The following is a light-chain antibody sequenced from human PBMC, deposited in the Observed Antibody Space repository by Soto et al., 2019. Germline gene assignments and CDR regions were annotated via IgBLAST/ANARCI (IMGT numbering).Light chain of an antibody. J-gene: IGLJ1*01. CDR3: GADHGSGSKFIYV. V-gene: IGLV9-49*01. Sequence: QLVLTQPPSASASLGASVTLTCTLSSGYSNYKVDWYQQRPGQGPRFVMRVGTGGIVGSKGDGIPDRFSGLGSGLNRYLTIKNIQEEDESDYHCGADHGSGSKFIYVFGTGTKLTVL. CDR2: VGTGGIVG. CDR1: SGYSNYK.